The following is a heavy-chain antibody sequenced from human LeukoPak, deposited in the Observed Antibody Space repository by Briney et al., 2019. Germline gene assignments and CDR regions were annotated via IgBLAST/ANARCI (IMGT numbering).Heavy chain of an antibody. CDR2: ISYDGSNK. V-gene: IGHV3-30-3*01. J-gene: IGHJ3*02. CDR3: ARESAVAGPDDGPDAFDI. Sequence: PGGSLRLSCAASGFTFSSYAMHWVRQAPGKGLEWVAVISYDGSNKYYADSVKGRFTISRDNSKNTLYLQMNSLRAEDTAVYYCARESAVAGPDDGPDAFDIWGQGTMVTVSS. D-gene: IGHD6-19*01. CDR1: GFTFSSYA.